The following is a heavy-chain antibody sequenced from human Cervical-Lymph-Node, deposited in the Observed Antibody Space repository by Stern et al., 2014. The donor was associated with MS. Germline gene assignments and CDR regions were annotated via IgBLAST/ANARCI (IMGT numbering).Heavy chain of an antibody. CDR2: ISSGGSYI. D-gene: IGHD4-23*01. V-gene: IGHV3-21*01. CDR3: ARGRGGNYRYYFDY. Sequence: EVHLVESGGGLVKPGGSLRLSCAASGFTFSSYSMNWVRQAPGKGLEWVASISSGGSYIYYADSLKGRFTISRDNAKNSLYLQMNSLRAEDKAVYYCARGRGGNYRYYFDYWGQGTLVTVSS. J-gene: IGHJ4*02. CDR1: GFTFSSYS.